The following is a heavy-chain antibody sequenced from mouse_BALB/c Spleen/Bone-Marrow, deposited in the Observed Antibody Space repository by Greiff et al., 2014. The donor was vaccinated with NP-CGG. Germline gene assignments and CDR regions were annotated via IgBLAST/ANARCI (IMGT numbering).Heavy chain of an antibody. CDR2: INPSSGYT. CDR3: ARVYGNYDAMDY. V-gene: IGHV1-4*01. Sequence: VKLMESGAELARPGASVKMSCGASGYTFTTYTMHWVKQRPGQGLEWIGYINPSSGYTYYNQKFKDKATLTADKSSSAAYLQLSSLTSEDSAVYYCARVYGNYDAMDYWGQGTSVTVSS. CDR1: GYTFTTYT. J-gene: IGHJ4*01. D-gene: IGHD2-1*01.